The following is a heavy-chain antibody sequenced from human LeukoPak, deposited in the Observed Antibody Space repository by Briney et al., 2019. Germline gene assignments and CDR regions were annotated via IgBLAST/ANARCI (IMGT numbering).Heavy chain of an antibody. J-gene: IGHJ4*02. V-gene: IGHV4-39*01. D-gene: IGHD3-10*01. Sequence: SETLSLTCTVSGGSISSSSYYWGWIRQPPGKGLEWIGSIYYSGSTYYNPSLKSRVTISVDTSKNQFSLKLSSVTAADTAVYYCAMLRRDYYGSGSYSVLFDYWGQGTLVTVSS. CDR1: GGSISSSSYY. CDR2: IYYSGST. CDR3: AMLRRDYYGSGSYSVLFDY.